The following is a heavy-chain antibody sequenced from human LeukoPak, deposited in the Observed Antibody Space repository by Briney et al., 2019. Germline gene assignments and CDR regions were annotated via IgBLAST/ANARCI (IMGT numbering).Heavy chain of an antibody. Sequence: GGSLRLSCTASGFTFGDYAMSWFRQAPGKGLEWVGFIRSKAYGGTTEYAASVKGRFTISRDDSKSIAYLQMNSLKTEDTAVYYCTRGGSGSYYLVYYFDYWGQGTLVTVSS. CDR2: IRSKAYGGTT. CDR1: GFTFGDYA. CDR3: TRGGSGSYYLVYYFDY. D-gene: IGHD1-26*01. J-gene: IGHJ4*02. V-gene: IGHV3-49*03.